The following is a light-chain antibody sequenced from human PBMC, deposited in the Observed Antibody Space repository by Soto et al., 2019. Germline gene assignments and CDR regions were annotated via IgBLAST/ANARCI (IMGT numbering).Light chain of an antibody. J-gene: IGKJ1*01. CDR2: KAS. CDR1: QSISNW. V-gene: IGKV1-5*03. Sequence: DIQMTQSPSTQSASVGDRVIITCRASQSISNWLAWYQQKPGKAPNLLIYKASSLKSGVPSRFSGSGSGTECTLTISSLQPDDFATYYCQQYDTYWTFGQGTKVDIK. CDR3: QQYDTYWT.